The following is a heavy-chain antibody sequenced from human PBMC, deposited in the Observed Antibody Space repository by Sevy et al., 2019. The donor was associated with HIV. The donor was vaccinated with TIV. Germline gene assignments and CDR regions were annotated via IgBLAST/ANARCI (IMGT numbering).Heavy chain of an antibody. CDR1: GFIFSTYS. D-gene: IGHD2-2*01. Sequence: GGSLRLSCAASGFIFSTYSMNWVRQAPGKGLEWVSSVSSSSGYIYYTDSVKGRFTISRDNAKNSLYLEMNSLRAEDTAVYFCARGHVVVPGAAPYYYYHMDVWGKGTTVTVSS. CDR3: ARGHVVVPGAAPYYYYHMDV. J-gene: IGHJ6*03. CDR2: VSSSSGYI. V-gene: IGHV3-21*01.